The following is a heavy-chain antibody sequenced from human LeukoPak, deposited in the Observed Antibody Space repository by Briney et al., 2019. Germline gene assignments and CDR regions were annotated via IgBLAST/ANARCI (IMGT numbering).Heavy chain of an antibody. CDR3: ASPSRYSYGTFDY. D-gene: IGHD5-18*01. CDR1: GYTFTSYA. Sequence: SVKVSCKASGYTFTSYAISWVRQAPGQGLEWMGGIIPIFGTANYAQKFQGRVTITADESTSTAYMELSSLRSEDTAVYYCASPSRYSYGTFDYWGQGTLVTVSS. J-gene: IGHJ4*02. CDR2: IIPIFGTA. V-gene: IGHV1-69*13.